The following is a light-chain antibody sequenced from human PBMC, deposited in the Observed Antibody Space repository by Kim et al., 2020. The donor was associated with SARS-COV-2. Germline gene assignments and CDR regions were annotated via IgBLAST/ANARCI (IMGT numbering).Light chain of an antibody. Sequence: QSVLSQPPSASGTPGQGVTISCSGISSNIGTNSVNWYRHLPGTAPKLLMYRGNQRPSGVPDRFSGSKSGTSASLAISGLQSEDEADYYCAAWDDSLNGPVFGGGTQLTVL. V-gene: IGLV1-44*01. CDR1: SSNIGTNS. J-gene: IGLJ3*02. CDR2: RGN. CDR3: AAWDDSLNGPV.